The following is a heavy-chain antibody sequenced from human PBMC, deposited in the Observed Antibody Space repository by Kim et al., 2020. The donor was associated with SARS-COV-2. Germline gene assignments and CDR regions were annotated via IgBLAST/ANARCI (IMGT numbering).Heavy chain of an antibody. CDR1: GGSISSYY. V-gene: IGHV4-59*01. Sequence: SETLSLTCTVSGGSISSYYWSWIRQPPGKGLEWIGYIYYSGSTNYNPSLKSRVTISVDTSKNQFSLKLSSVTAADTAVYYCASCSSTSCRPHIYYYYYYMDVWGKGTTVTVSS. CDR2: IYYSGST. D-gene: IGHD2-2*01. CDR3: ASCSSTSCRPHIYYYYYYMDV. J-gene: IGHJ6*03.